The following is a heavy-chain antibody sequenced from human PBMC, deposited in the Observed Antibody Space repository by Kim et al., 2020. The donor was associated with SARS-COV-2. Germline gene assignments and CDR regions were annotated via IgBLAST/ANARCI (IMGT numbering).Heavy chain of an antibody. V-gene: IGHV1-69*13. Sequence: SVKVSCKASGGTFSSYAISWVRQAPGQGLEWMGGIIPIFGTANYAQKFQGRVTITADESTSTAYMELSSLRSEDTAVYYCARANIPWTTLLFGVGGMDVWGQGTTVTVSS. CDR2: IIPIFGTA. CDR3: ARANIPWTTLLFGVGGMDV. J-gene: IGHJ6*02. D-gene: IGHD3-16*01. CDR1: GGTFSSYA.